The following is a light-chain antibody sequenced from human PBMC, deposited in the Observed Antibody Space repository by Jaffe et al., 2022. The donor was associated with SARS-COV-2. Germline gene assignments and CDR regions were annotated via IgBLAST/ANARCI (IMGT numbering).Light chain of an antibody. J-gene: IGKJ1*01. CDR2: GAS. Sequence: EIVLTQSPGTLSLSPGERATLSCRASQSVSSSYLAWYQQKPGQAPRLLIYGASSRATGIPDRFSGSESGTDFTLTISRLEPEDFAVYYCQQYHTSPPTFGQGTKVEIK. V-gene: IGKV3-20*01. CDR3: QQYHTSPPT. CDR1: QSVSSSY.